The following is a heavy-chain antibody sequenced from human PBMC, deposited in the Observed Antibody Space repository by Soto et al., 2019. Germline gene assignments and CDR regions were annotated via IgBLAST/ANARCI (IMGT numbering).Heavy chain of an antibody. V-gene: IGHV1-69*13. Sequence: SVKVSCKASGGTFSSYAISWVGQAPGQGLEWMGGIIPIFGTANYAQKFQGSVTITADESTSTAYMELSSLRSEDTSCYYCARLYPAPTWLDPWGQGTLVTVSP. CDR3: ARLYPAPTWLDP. CDR1: GGTFSSYA. J-gene: IGHJ5*02. CDR2: IIPIFGTA.